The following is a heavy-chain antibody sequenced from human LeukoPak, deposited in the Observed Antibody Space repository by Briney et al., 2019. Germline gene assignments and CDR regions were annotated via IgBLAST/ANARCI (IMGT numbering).Heavy chain of an antibody. V-gene: IGHV3-66*01. CDR1: GLTVITSY. D-gene: IGHD7-27*01. CDR2: IFRDGTT. Sequence: GGSLRLSCAASGLTVITSYMSWVRQAPGKGLEWVSVIFRDGTTYYADSVKGRFTISRDNSKNTLYLQMNTLRAEDTAMYYCTKTGGPWDWGQGTLVTVSS. J-gene: IGHJ4*02. CDR3: TKTGGPWD.